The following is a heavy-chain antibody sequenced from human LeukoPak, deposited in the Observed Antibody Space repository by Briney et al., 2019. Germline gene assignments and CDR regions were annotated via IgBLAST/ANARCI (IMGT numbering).Heavy chain of an antibody. CDR1: GGTFSSYA. CDR3: ARDGAPYYYDSSALDY. D-gene: IGHD3-22*01. CDR2: IIPIFGTA. Sequence: GSSVKVSCKASGGTFSSYAISWVRQAPGQGLEWMGGIIPIFGTANYAQKSQGRVTITTDESTSTAYMELSSLRSEDTAVYYCARDGAPYYYDSSALDYWGQGTLVTVSS. J-gene: IGHJ4*02. V-gene: IGHV1-69*05.